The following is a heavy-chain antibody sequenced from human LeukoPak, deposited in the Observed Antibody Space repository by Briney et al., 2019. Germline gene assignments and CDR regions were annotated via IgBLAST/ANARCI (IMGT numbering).Heavy chain of an antibody. CDR2: ISAYNGNT. D-gene: IGHD3-16*02. CDR1: GYTFTSYG. Sequence: AAVKVSCKASGYTFTSYGISWVRQAPAQGLEWMGWISAYNGNTNYAQKLQGRVTMTTDTSTSTAYMELRSLRSDDTAVYYCARDSKRDDYVWGSYRQFDYWGQGTLVTVSS. J-gene: IGHJ4*02. CDR3: ARDSKRDDYVWGSYRQFDY. V-gene: IGHV1-18*01.